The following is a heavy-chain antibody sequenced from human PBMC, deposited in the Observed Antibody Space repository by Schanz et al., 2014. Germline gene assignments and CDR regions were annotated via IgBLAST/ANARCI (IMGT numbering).Heavy chain of an antibody. J-gene: IGHJ4*02. D-gene: IGHD1-1*01. CDR1: GFTFSSYT. CDR2: LSSDSRHV. Sequence: EVQLVESGGGLVKPGDSLRLSCAASGFTFSSYTMTWVRQSPGKGLEWVSFLSSDSRHVYYVESAKGRFTISRDNAKNSLYLQMDSLRGDNTAVYYCARDGIAATTDFEYWGQGVLVTVSS. CDR3: ARDGIAATTDFEY. V-gene: IGHV3-21*06.